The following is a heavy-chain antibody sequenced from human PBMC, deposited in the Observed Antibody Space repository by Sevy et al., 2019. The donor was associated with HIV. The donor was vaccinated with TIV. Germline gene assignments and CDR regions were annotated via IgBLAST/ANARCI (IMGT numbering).Heavy chain of an antibody. CDR2: ISSSGSTI. J-gene: IGHJ6*02. V-gene: IGHV3-11*01. Sequence: GGSLRLSCVASGFTFSDYYMSWIRQAPGKGLEWVSYISSSGSTIYYADSVKGRFTISRDNAKNSLYLQMNSLRAEDTAVYYCARDKGYDFWSQYYYYGMDVWGQGTTVTVSS. CDR1: GFTFSDYY. CDR3: ARDKGYDFWSQYYYYGMDV. D-gene: IGHD3-3*01.